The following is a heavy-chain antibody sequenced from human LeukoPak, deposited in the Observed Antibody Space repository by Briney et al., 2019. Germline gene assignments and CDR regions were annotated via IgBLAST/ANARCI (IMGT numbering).Heavy chain of an antibody. CDR3: ASGDHSGSYPVFDY. V-gene: IGHV1-18*01. CDR1: GYTFTSYG. Sequence: GASVRVSCKASGYTFTSYGISWVRQAPGQGLEWMGWISAYNGNTNYAQKLQGRVTMTTDTSTSTAYMELRSLRSDDTAVYYCASGDHSGSYPVFDYWGQGTLVTVSS. D-gene: IGHD1-26*01. CDR2: ISAYNGNT. J-gene: IGHJ4*02.